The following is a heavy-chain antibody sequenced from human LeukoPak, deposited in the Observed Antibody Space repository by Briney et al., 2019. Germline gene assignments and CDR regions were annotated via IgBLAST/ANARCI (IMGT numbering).Heavy chain of an antibody. V-gene: IGHV1-8*01. J-gene: IGHJ1*01. CDR3: ARGLQYYGSGSYYNWGYQH. CDR1: GYTFTSYD. CDR2: MNPNSGNT. D-gene: IGHD3-10*01. Sequence: ASVKVSCKASGYTFTSYDINWVRQATGQELEWMGWMNPNSGNTGYAQKFQGRVTMTRNTSISTAYMELSSLRSEDTAVYYCARGLQYYGSGSYYNWGYQHWGQGTLVTVSS.